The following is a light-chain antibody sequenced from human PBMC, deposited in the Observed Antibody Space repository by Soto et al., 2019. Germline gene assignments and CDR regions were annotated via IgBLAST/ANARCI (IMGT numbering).Light chain of an antibody. CDR3: CSYAGNGAWV. CDR1: RGDVGNYDL. CDR2: EVS. Sequence: QSVLTQPASVSGSPGQSITISCSGSRGDVGNYDLVSWYQQIPGKAPQLMIFEVSRRPSRVSDRFSGSKSGNTASLTISGLQAEDEGDFYCCSYAGNGAWVFGGGTKLTVL. J-gene: IGLJ3*02. V-gene: IGLV2-23*02.